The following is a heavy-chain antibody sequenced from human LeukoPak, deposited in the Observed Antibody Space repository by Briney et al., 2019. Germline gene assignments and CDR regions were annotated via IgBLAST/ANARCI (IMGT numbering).Heavy chain of an antibody. Sequence: GASVKVSCKASGYSFTGYYMHWVRQAPGQGLEWMGWINPNSGGTNYAQKFQGRVTMTRDTSISTAYMELSRLRSDDTAMYYCARVRVYYDSSGYYIDAFDIWGQGAMVTVSS. CDR2: INPNSGGT. CDR3: ARVRVYYDSSGYYIDAFDI. D-gene: IGHD3-22*01. V-gene: IGHV1-2*02. CDR1: GYSFTGYY. J-gene: IGHJ3*02.